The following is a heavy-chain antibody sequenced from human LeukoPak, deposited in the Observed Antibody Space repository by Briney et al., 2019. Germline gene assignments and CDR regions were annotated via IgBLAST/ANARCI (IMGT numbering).Heavy chain of an antibody. V-gene: IGHV3-30-3*01. CDR3: ARVESGAYYDFWSGYRRRYYYYGMDV. J-gene: IGHJ6*02. CDR2: ISYDGSNK. D-gene: IGHD3-3*01. CDR1: GFTFSSYA. Sequence: GGSLRLSCAASGFTFSSYAMHWVRQAPGKGLEWVAVISYDGSNKYYADSVKGRFTISRDNSKNTLYLQMNSLGAEDTAVYYCARVESGAYYDFWSGYRRRYYYYGMDVWGQGTTVTVSS.